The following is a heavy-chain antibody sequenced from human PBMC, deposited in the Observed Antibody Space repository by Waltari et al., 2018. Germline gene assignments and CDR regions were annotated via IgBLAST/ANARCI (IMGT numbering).Heavy chain of an antibody. CDR3: ARGSLGYCSGGSCYGGFDY. Sequence: QVQLVESGGGVVQPGRSLRLSCAASGFTFSSYGMHWVRQAPGKGLEWVAVIWYDGSNKYYADSVKGRFTISRDNSKNTLYLQMNSLRAEDTAVYYCARGSLGYCSGGSCYGGFDYWGQGTLVTVSS. V-gene: IGHV3-33*01. D-gene: IGHD2-15*01. J-gene: IGHJ4*02. CDR2: IWYDGSNK. CDR1: GFTFSSYG.